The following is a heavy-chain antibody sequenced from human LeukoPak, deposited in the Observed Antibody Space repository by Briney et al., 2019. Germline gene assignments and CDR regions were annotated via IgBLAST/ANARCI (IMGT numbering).Heavy chain of an antibody. D-gene: IGHD6-19*01. Sequence: PSETLSLTCTVSGGSISSSSYYWGWIRQPPGKGLEWIGSIYYSGSTYYNPSLKSRVTISVDTSKHQFSLKLSSVTAADTAVYYCARGGTALAVAGRNDYWGQGTLVTVSS. CDR1: GGSISSSSYY. J-gene: IGHJ4*02. CDR3: ARGGTALAVAGRNDY. V-gene: IGHV4-39*07. CDR2: IYYSGST.